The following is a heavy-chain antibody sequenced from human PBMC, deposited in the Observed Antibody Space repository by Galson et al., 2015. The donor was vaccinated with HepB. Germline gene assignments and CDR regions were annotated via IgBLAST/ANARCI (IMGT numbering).Heavy chain of an antibody. J-gene: IGHJ4*02. D-gene: IGHD3-10*01. CDR3: ARGALLWDGRDH. V-gene: IGHV1-46*01. CDR2: INPSGGST. CDR1: GYKFTSYY. Sequence: SVKVSCKASGYKFTSYYMHWVRQAPGQGLEWMGIINPSGGSTDYAQKFRGRLTMTRAPSTSTVFMELISLRSEDTAVYHCARGALLWDGRDHWGQGTLVTVSS.